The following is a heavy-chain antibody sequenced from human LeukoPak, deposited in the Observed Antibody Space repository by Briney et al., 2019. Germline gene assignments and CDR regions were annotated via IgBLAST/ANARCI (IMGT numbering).Heavy chain of an antibody. CDR1: GGSISSYY. Sequence: TSETLSLTCTVSGGSISSYYWSWIRQPPGKGLEWIGYIYYSGSTNYNPSLKSRVTISVDTSKNQFSLKLSSVTAADTAVYYCARGPSTPFDYWGQGTLVTVSS. V-gene: IGHV4-59*01. CDR2: IYYSGST. CDR3: ARGPSTPFDY. J-gene: IGHJ4*02. D-gene: IGHD5/OR15-5a*01.